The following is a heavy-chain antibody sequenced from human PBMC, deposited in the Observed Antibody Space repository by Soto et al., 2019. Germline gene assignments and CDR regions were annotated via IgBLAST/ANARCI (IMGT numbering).Heavy chain of an antibody. D-gene: IGHD3-10*01. CDR3: ARGGEPLGYYGLDV. CDR2: MYYTGVT. Sequence: SETLSLTCSVSGGSVRSGNHFWNWIRQPPGRGLEWLGYMYYTGVTNYNPSLKSRVSMSVDTSKNQFSLKLTSLTAADTAVYYCARGGEPLGYYGLDVWGQGTTVTSP. J-gene: IGHJ6*02. V-gene: IGHV4-61*01. CDR1: GGSVRSGNHF.